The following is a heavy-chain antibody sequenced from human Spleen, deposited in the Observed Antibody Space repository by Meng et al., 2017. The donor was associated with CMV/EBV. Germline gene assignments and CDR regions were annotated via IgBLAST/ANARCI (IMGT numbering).Heavy chain of an antibody. D-gene: IGHD6-19*01. Sequence: GGPLRLSCAASGFTFSSYAMHWVRQAPGKGLEWVAVISYDGSNKYYADSVKGRFTISRDNSKNTLYLQMNSLRAEDTAVYYCAKDLSWGGGWSQWGQGTLVTVTS. CDR1: GFTFSSYA. V-gene: IGHV3-30*04. CDR3: AKDLSWGGGWSQ. CDR2: ISYDGSNK. J-gene: IGHJ4*02.